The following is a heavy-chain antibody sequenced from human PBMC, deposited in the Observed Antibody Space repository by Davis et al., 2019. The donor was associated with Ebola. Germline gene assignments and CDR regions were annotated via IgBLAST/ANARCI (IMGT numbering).Heavy chain of an antibody. Sequence: AASVKVSCKASGYTFTSYGISWVRQAPGQGLEWMGWISAYSGNTNYAQKLQGRVTMTTDTSTSTAYMELRSLRSDDTAVYYCARDRAVPYYFDYWGQGTLVTVSS. CDR1: GYTFTSYG. CDR2: ISAYSGNT. CDR3: ARDRAVPYYFDY. D-gene: IGHD6-19*01. J-gene: IGHJ4*02. V-gene: IGHV1-18*01.